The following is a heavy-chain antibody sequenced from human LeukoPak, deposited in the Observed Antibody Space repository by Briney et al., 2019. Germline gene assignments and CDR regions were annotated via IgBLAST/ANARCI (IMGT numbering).Heavy chain of an antibody. CDR1: GFTFSSYS. Sequence: PGGSLRLSCAAAGFTFSSYSMNWVRQAPGKGLEWVSSISSSSSYIYYADSVKGRFTISRDNAKNSLYLQMNSLRAEDTAVYYCARGCGGDCYSGHDYWGQGTLVTVSS. D-gene: IGHD2-21*02. J-gene: IGHJ4*02. CDR2: ISSSSSYI. CDR3: ARGCGGDCYSGHDY. V-gene: IGHV3-21*01.